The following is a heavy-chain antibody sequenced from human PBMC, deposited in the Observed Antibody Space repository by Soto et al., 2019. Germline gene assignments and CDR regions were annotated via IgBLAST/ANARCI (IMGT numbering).Heavy chain of an antibody. CDR2: IYSGGST. Sequence: EVQLVESGGGLVQPGGSLRLSCAASGFTVSSNYMSWVRQAPGKGLEWVSVIYSGGSTYYADSVKGRFTISRDNSKNTLYLQMNSLRAEDTAVYYCANLAVAYYYYYMDVWGKGTTVTVSS. J-gene: IGHJ6*03. V-gene: IGHV3-66*01. D-gene: IGHD6-19*01. CDR1: GFTVSSNY. CDR3: ANLAVAYYYYYMDV.